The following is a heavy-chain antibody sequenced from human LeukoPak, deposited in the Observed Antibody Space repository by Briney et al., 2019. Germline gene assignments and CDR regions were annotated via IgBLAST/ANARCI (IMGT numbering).Heavy chain of an antibody. CDR1: GFTFSSYA. Sequence: GGSLRLSCTASGFTFSSYAMHWVRQAPGKGLEWVAVISYDGSNKYYADSMKGRFTISRDNSKNTLYLQMNSLRAEDTAVYYCATTDLVGATRDDAFDIWGQGTMVTVSS. J-gene: IGHJ3*02. CDR2: ISYDGSNK. D-gene: IGHD1-26*01. V-gene: IGHV3-30-3*01. CDR3: ATTDLVGATRDDAFDI.